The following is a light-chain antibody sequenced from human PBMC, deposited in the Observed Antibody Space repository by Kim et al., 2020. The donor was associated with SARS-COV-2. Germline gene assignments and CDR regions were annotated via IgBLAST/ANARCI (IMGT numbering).Light chain of an antibody. J-gene: IGKJ2*01. CDR1: QSVSSN. CDR3: QQYNNWPFSF. CDR2: GAS. Sequence: EIVMTQSPATLSVSPGERATLSCRASQSVSSNLAWYQQKPGQAPRLLIYGASTRATGIPARFSGSGSGTEFTLTISSLQSEDFAVYYCQQYNNWPFSFFGQGTKLEI. V-gene: IGKV3-15*01.